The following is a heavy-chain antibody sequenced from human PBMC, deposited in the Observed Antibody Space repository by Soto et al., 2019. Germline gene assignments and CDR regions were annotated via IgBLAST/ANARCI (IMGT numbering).Heavy chain of an antibody. CDR2: ISYDGSTE. CDR1: GFTFSDYY. V-gene: IGHV3-30-3*01. CDR3: ARDRSVTYYYYFDY. J-gene: IGHJ4*02. Sequence: QVHLVESGGGLVKPGGSLRLSCAASGFTFSDYYMSWIRQAPGKGLEWVAVISYDGSTEYYADSVKGRFTISRDNSKNTLYLQMNSLRAEDTAVYTCARDRSVTYYYYFDYWGQGTLVTVSS. D-gene: IGHD1-26*01.